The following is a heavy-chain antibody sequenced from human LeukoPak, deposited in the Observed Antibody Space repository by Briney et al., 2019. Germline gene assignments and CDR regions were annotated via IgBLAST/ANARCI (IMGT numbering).Heavy chain of an antibody. CDR3: ARGGSKWELLALSYYMDV. Sequence: ASVKVSCKASGYTFTSYDINWVRQATGQGLEWMGWMNPNSGNTGYAQKFQGRVTITRNTSISTAYMELSSLRSEDTAVYYCARGGSKWELLALSYYMDVWGKGTTVTVSS. V-gene: IGHV1-8*01. J-gene: IGHJ6*03. CDR1: GYTFTSYD. CDR2: MNPNSGNT. D-gene: IGHD1-26*01.